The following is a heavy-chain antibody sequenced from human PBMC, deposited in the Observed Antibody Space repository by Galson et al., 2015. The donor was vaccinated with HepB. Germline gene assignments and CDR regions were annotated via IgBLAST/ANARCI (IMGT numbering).Heavy chain of an antibody. Sequence: SLRLSCAASGFTFSSYSMNWVRQAPGKGLEWVSSISRSSRYIYYADSVKGRFTISRDNAKNSLYLQMNSLRVEDTAVYYCARDRGYYGSGSYYNGNWYFDVWGRGTLVTVSS. CDR3: ARDRGYYGSGSYYNGNWYFDV. CDR2: ISRSSRYI. J-gene: IGHJ2*01. V-gene: IGHV3-21*01. CDR1: GFTFSSYS. D-gene: IGHD3-10*01.